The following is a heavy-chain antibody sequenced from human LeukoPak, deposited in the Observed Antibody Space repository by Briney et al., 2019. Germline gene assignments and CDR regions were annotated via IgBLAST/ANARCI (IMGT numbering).Heavy chain of an antibody. CDR1: GGSISSGGYY. V-gene: IGHV4-30-2*03. CDR3: ARPMSRGGYQDAFDI. D-gene: IGHD5-24*01. J-gene: IGHJ3*02. CDR2: IYYSGST. Sequence: SQTLSLTCTVSGGSISSGGYYWSWIRQHPGKGLEWIGSIYYSGSTYYNPSLKSRVTISVDTSKNQFSLKLSSVTAADTAVYYCARPMSRGGYQDAFDIWGQGTMVTVSS.